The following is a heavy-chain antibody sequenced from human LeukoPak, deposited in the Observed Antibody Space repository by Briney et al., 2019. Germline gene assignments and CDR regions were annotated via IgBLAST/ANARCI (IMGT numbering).Heavy chain of an antibody. V-gene: IGHV1-2*02. Sequence: ASVKVSCKASGYTFTGYYMHWVRQAPGQGLEWMGWINPHSGGTDYAQKFQGRVTMTRDTSISTVYVELSRLRSDDTAVYYCARDARIYDSSGYYYGVFDYWGQGTLVTVSS. CDR1: GYTFTGYY. CDR3: ARDARIYDSSGYYYGVFDY. J-gene: IGHJ4*02. D-gene: IGHD3-22*01. CDR2: INPHSGGT.